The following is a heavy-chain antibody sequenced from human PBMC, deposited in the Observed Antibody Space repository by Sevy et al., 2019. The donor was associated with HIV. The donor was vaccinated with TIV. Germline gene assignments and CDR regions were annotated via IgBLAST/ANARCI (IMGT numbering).Heavy chain of an antibody. CDR1: GFTFDDYA. J-gene: IGHJ3*02. CDR3: AKEKGPNDAFDI. Sequence: GGSLRLSCAASGFTFDDYAMHWVRQAPGKGLEWVSGISWNSGSIGYADSVKGRLTISRDNAKNSLYLQMNSLRAEDTALYYCAKEKGPNDAFDIWGQGTMVTVSS. CDR2: ISWNSGSI. V-gene: IGHV3-9*01.